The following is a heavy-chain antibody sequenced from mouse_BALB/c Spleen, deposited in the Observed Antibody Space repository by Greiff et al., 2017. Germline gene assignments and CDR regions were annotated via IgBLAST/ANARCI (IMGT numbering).Heavy chain of an antibody. CDR1: GYTFTDYN. J-gene: IGHJ2*01. CDR2: IYPYNGGT. D-gene: IGHD2-14*01. Sequence: VQLQQSGPELVKPGASVKISCKASGYTFTDYNMHWVKQSHGKSLEWIGYIYPYNGGTGYNQKFKSKATLTVDNSSSTAYMELRSLTSEDSAVYYWARAAAYYRYDDYFDYWGQGTTLTVSS. V-gene: IGHV1S29*02. CDR3: ARAAAYYRYDDYFDY.